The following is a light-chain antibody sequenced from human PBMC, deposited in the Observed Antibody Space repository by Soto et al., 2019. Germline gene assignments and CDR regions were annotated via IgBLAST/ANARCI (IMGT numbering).Light chain of an antibody. CDR2: AAS. CDR3: HQYNSRPYT. V-gene: IGKV3-15*01. J-gene: IGKJ2*01. Sequence: EIVMPQSPATLSLSPGERATLSCRASQSVNINLAWYQQRPGQAPRVLIYAASTRATGVPDRFSGSGSGTEFTLTISSLQPEDFAVHYCHQYNSRPYTFGQGTKVERK. CDR1: QSVNIN.